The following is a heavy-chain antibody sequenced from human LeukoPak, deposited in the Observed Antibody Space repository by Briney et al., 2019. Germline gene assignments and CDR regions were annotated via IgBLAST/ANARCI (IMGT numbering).Heavy chain of an antibody. Sequence: GGSLRLSCAASGFTFSDYGIHWVRQAPGKGLGWVAVIWYDGSNQYYADSVKGRFTVSRDNSKNTLYLQMNSLRAEDTAVYYCARVGEYCSSTRCSPFYYYMDVWGKGTTVTVSS. CDR3: ARVGEYCSSTRCSPFYYYMDV. V-gene: IGHV3-33*01. CDR2: IWYDGSNQ. D-gene: IGHD2-2*01. J-gene: IGHJ6*03. CDR1: GFTFSDYG.